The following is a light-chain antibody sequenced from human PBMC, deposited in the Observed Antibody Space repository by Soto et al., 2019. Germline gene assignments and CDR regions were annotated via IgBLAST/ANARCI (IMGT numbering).Light chain of an antibody. V-gene: IGKV3-20*01. CDR1: QTIDSKS. CDR3: QQDGNSPWT. J-gene: IGKJ1*01. Sequence: EIVLTQSPAILSLSPGDTATLSCRASQTIDSKSLAWYQQKPGQAPRLLLFGTSGRPAGIPDRFSGSVSGVHYTLTLNRLEPEDFAVYYCQQDGNSPWTFGQGTRVEI. CDR2: GTS.